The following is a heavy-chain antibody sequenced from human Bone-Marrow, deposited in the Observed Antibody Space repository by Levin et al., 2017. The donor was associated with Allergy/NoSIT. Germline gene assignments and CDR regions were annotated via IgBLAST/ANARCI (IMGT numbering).Heavy chain of an antibody. D-gene: IGHD1-26*01. CDR3: ARGDSGSDYYFDY. CDR1: GFTFSSYG. J-gene: IGHJ4*02. Sequence: GESLKISCAASGFTFSSYGMHWVRQAPGKGLEWVAVIWYDGSNKYYADSVKGRFTISRDNSKNTLYLQMNSLRAEDTAVYYCARGDSGSDYYFDYWGQGTLVTVSS. CDR2: IWYDGSNK. V-gene: IGHV3-33*01.